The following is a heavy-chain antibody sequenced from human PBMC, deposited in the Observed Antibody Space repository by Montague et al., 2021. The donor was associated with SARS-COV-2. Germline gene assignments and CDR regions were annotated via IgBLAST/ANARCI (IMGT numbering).Heavy chain of an antibody. CDR1: GGSISGYY. J-gene: IGHJ5*02. CDR2: IFYNGDT. CDR3: ATHRQHHNH. D-gene: IGHD6-13*01. Sequence: SETLSLTCTVSGGSISGYYWTWIRQPPGKGLEWIGYIFYNGDTNYNPSPKSRVSISVDTSKNQFSLKLIAVTAADTAVYFCATHRQHHNHWGQGAMVAVSS. V-gene: IGHV4-59*08.